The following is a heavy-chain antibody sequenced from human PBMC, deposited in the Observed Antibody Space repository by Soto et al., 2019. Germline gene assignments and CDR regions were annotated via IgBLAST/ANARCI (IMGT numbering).Heavy chain of an antibody. J-gene: IGHJ6*02. Sequence: EVQLVESGGGLVKPGGSLRLSCAASGFTFSSYSMNWVRQAPGKGLEWFSSISSTSSYIYYADSVKGRFTISRDNAKNSLYLQMSSLRAEDTAVYYCARVGSNYGDYYYYGMDVWGQGTTVTVSS. CDR3: ARVGSNYGDYYYYGMDV. CDR2: ISSTSSYI. D-gene: IGHD4-4*01. CDR1: GFTFSSYS. V-gene: IGHV3-21*01.